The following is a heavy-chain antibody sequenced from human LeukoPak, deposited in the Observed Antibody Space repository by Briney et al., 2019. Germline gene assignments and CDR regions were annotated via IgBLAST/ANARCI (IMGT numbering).Heavy chain of an antibody. V-gene: IGHV4-39*01. CDR2: IYYSGST. CDR3: ARHPSNTYYDILTGSGYFDY. Sequence: PSETLSLTCAVYGGSFSSYYWGWIRQPPGKGLEWIGSIYYSGSTYYNPSLKSRVTISVDTSKNQFSLKLSSVTAADTAVYYCARHPSNTYYDILTGSGYFDYWGQGTLVTVSS. D-gene: IGHD3-9*01. CDR1: GGSFSSYY. J-gene: IGHJ4*02.